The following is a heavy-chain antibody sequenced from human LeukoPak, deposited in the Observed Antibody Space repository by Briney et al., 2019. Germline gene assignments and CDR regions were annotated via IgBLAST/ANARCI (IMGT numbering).Heavy chain of an antibody. CDR3: AKSSSRLDSSSFEY. D-gene: IGHD1-1*01. CDR2: IQYDGSDK. CDR1: GFTFSSYG. Sequence: GGSLRLSCAASGFTFSSYGIHWVRQAPGKGLEWVTFIQYDGSDKYTDSVKGRFTISRDNSKNVLNLQMNSLRAEDTALYYCAKSSSRLDSSSFEYWGQGTLVTVS. V-gene: IGHV3-30*02. J-gene: IGHJ4*02.